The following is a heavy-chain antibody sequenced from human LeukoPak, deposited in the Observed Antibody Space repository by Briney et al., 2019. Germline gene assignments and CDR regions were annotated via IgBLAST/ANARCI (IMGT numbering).Heavy chain of an antibody. V-gene: IGHV4-61*01. Sequence: PSETLSLTCTVSGGSVSSGSYYWSWIRQPPGKGLEWIGYIYYSGSTNYNPSLKSRVTISVDTSKNQFSLKLSSVTAADTAVYYCASDSSGYYDDAFDIWGQGTMVTVSS. CDR1: GGSVSSGSYY. J-gene: IGHJ3*02. CDR3: ASDSSGYYDDAFDI. D-gene: IGHD3-22*01. CDR2: IYYSGST.